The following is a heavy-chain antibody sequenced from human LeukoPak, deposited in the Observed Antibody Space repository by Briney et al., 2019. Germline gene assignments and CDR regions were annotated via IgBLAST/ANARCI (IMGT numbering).Heavy chain of an antibody. CDR1: GFTFSANA. CDR3: ARDPNGDYVGAFDM. D-gene: IGHD4-17*01. Sequence: GGSLRLSCTASGFTFSANAMMWVRQAPGKGPEWISAIRGGGGGAFYADSVKGRFTISRDNSKHTLFLQMNSLRAEDTAVYYCARDPNGDYVGAFDMWGPGTMVTVSS. J-gene: IGHJ3*02. CDR2: IRGGGGGA. V-gene: IGHV3-23*01.